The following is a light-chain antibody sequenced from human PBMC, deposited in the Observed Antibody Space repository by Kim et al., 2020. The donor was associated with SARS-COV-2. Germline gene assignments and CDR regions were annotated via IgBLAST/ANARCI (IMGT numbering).Light chain of an antibody. Sequence: GQKVNISCSGRSPNIVKNYGSWSQQLPGTAPNLLICDNNKRPSGVPDRFSGSKAGTSATLGITGLQTGDEADYYCGTWDSSLSAWVFGGGTQLTVL. J-gene: IGLJ3*02. CDR3: GTWDSSLSAWV. CDR1: SPNIVKNY. CDR2: DNN. V-gene: IGLV1-51*01.